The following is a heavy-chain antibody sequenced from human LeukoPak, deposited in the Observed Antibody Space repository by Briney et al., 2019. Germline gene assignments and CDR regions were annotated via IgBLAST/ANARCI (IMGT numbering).Heavy chain of an antibody. V-gene: IGHV5-51*01. CDR1: GYNFINYW. Sequence: GESLKISCKGSGYNFINYWIGWVRQTPGKGLEWMGIISLSNSDTRYSPSFQGQVTISADKSIGTAYMEWTSLKASDTAMYYCATALGGTTNWNHRGQGTLVTVSS. D-gene: IGHD1-1*01. CDR3: ATALGGTTNWNH. J-gene: IGHJ4*02. CDR2: ISLSNSDT.